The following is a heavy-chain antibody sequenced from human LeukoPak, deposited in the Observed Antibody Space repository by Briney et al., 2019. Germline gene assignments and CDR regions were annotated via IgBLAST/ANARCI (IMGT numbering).Heavy chain of an antibody. Sequence: GASVKVSCKASGYTFTSYGISWVRQAPGQGLEWMGWISAYNGNTNYAQKLQGRVTMTTDTSTSTAYMELRSLRSDDTAVYYCARDRLYSSSWSSFDPWGQGTLVTVSS. J-gene: IGHJ5*02. V-gene: IGHV1-18*01. D-gene: IGHD6-13*01. CDR1: GYTFTSYG. CDR2: ISAYNGNT. CDR3: ARDRLYSSSWSSFDP.